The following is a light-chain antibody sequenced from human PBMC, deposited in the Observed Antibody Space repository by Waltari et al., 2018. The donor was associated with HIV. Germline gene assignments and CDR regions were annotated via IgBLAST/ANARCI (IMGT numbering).Light chain of an antibody. CDR3: VTWDNSLSAMV. CDR2: ENN. V-gene: IGLV1-51*02. Sequence: QSVLTQPPSVSAPPGQTVTISCSGTASTIGDNSVSWYQDLPGAAPKLLIFENNKRPSGIPARFSGSLSGTSATLVITGLQTGDEADYYCVTWDNSLSAMVFGGGTKLTVL. J-gene: IGLJ2*01. CDR1: ASTIGDNS.